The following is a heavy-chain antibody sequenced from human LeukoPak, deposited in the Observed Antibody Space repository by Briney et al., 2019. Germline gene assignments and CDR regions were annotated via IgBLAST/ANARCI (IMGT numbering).Heavy chain of an antibody. V-gene: IGHV3-33*08. J-gene: IGHJ4*02. D-gene: IGHD2-15*01. CDR3: ARGSSIVVVVAALAY. CDR2: IWYDGSNK. Sequence: GGSLRLSCAASGFTFSSYGMHWVRQAPDKGLEWVAVIWYDGSNKYYADSVKGRFTISRDNSKNTLYLQMNSLRAEDTAVYYCARGSSIVVVVAALAYWGQGTLVTVSS. CDR1: GFTFSSYG.